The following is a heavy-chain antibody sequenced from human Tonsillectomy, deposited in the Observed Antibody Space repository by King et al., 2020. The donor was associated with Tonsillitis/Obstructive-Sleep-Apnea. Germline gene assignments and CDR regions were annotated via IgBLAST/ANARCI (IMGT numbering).Heavy chain of an antibody. CDR2: ISADNGNT. D-gene: IGHD6-19*01. J-gene: IGHJ5*02. CDR1: GYTFCSFG. Sequence: LVQSGAEVKKPGASVKVSCQAFGYTFCSFGIPWVRQAPGQGLEWMGWISADNGNTNYAQKVQGRVTMTTDTSTSTAYMELRSLRSDDTAVYYCARVRPIAVALNWFDPWGQGTLVTVSS. CDR3: ARVRPIAVALNWFDP. V-gene: IGHV1-18*01.